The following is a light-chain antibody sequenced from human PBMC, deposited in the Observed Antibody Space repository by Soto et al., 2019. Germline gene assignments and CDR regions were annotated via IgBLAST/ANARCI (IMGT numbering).Light chain of an antibody. CDR3: QQDYNLPPT. J-gene: IGKJ1*01. CDR2: GAS. Sequence: PGEIVTLSCMTSQSVSSSYLTWYQQKPGQAPMLLIYGASTRATSIPARFSGSGSGTDFTLTISSLQPEDFSVYYCQQDYNLPPTFGQGTKVDIK. CDR1: QSVSSSY. V-gene: IGKV3D-7*01.